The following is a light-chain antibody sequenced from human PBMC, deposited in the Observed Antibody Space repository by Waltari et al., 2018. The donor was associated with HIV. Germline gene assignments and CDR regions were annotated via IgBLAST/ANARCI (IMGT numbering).Light chain of an antibody. CDR1: QSVNTH. CDR3: QQYDDWPPIT. V-gene: IGKV3-15*01. CDR2: GAS. J-gene: IGKJ5*01. Sequence: ILMTQSPVPLSVSPGERATPPCTASQSVNTHLAWSQQKPGQAPRLLFYGASTSATVTPARFSASGSGTEFTLTISSLQSEDFAVYYCQQYDDWPPITFGQGTRLEIK.